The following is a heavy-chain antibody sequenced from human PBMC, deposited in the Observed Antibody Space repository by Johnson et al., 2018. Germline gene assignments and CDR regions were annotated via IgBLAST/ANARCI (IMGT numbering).Heavy chain of an antibody. CDR3: ARGEGDTAMPRYYYYYRDV. CDR2: IKQDGSEK. Sequence: VQLVESGGGLVQPGGSLRLSCAASGFTFSSYWMSWVRQAPGKGLEWVANIKQDGSEKYYVDSVKGRFTISRDNAKNSVYLQMNSLRAEATVVDYCARGEGDTAMPRYYYYYRDVWGKGTTVTVSS. D-gene: IGHD5-18*01. V-gene: IGHV3-7*01. J-gene: IGHJ6*03. CDR1: GFTFSSYW.